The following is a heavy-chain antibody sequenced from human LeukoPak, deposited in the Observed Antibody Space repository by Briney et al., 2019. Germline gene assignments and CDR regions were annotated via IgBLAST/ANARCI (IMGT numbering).Heavy chain of an antibody. V-gene: IGHV5-51*01. CDR2: IYPGDSDT. CDR1: GYSFPSYW. Sequence: GESLKISCKGSGYSFPSYWIGWVRQMPGKGLEWMGIIYPGDSDTRYSPSFQGQVTISVDKSISTAYLQWSGLKASDTAMYFCARHVVEIVYDDAFDIWGQGTMVSVSS. J-gene: IGHJ3*02. CDR3: ARHVVEIVYDDAFDI. D-gene: IGHD5-12*01.